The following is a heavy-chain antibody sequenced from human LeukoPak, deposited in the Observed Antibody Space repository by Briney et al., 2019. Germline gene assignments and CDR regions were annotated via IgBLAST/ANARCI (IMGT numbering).Heavy chain of an antibody. CDR3: ARPLGSLKEYWWFDP. CDR2: ISTYNGNT. D-gene: IGHD2/OR15-2a*01. V-gene: IGHV1-18*01. J-gene: IGHJ5*02. Sequence: GASVKVSCKASGYTFTSHGISWVRQAPGQGLEWMGWISTYNGNTNYAQKLQGRVSMTTDTSTSTAYMELTRLRSDDTAVYYCARPLGSLKEYWWFDPWGQGTLVTVSS. CDR1: GYTFTSHG.